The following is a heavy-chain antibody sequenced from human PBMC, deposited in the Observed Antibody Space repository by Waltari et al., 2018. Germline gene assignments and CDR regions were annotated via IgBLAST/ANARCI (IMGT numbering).Heavy chain of an antibody. CDR2: INHSGST. D-gene: IGHD6-13*01. Sequence: WIWIRQPPGKGLEWIGEINHSGSTNYNPSLKSRVTISVDTSKNQFSLKLSSVTAADTAVYYCARDSSSWYGNWFDPWGQGTLVTVSS. CDR3: ARDSSSWYGNWFDP. V-gene: IGHV4-34*01. J-gene: IGHJ5*02.